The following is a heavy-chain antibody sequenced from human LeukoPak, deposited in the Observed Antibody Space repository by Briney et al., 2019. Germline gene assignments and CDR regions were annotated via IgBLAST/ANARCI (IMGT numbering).Heavy chain of an antibody. D-gene: IGHD2-15*01. CDR3: ARVWGYCSGGSCNGLDY. Sequence: GGSLRLSCAASGFTFSSYWMSWVRQAPGKGLEWVANIKQDGSEKYYVDSVKGRFTISRDNAKNSLYLQMNSLRAEDTAVYYCARVWGYCSGGSCNGLDYWGQGTLVTVSS. CDR1: GFTFSSYW. J-gene: IGHJ4*02. V-gene: IGHV3-7*01. CDR2: IKQDGSEK.